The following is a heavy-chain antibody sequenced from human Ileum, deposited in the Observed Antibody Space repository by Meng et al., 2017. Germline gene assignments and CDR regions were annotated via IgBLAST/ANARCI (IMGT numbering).Heavy chain of an antibody. V-gene: IGHV3-72*01. Sequence: GESLKISCAVSGSTFSDLYMDWGRQAPGKGLEWVSRIRKRSDSRYTEYAASVQGRFIISRDDSKNSVYLQMNSLTTEDTAGYYCVRDYNGLGSYWGQGTLVTVSS. D-gene: IGHD3-10*01. CDR1: GSTFSDLY. J-gene: IGHJ4*02. CDR3: VRDYNGLGSY. CDR2: IRKRSDSRYT.